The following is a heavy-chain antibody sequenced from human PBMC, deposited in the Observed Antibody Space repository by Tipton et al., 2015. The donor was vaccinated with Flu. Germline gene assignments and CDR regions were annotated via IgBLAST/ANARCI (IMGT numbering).Heavy chain of an antibody. CDR3: ARLGETLTTGFDY. D-gene: IGHD4-17*01. V-gene: IGHV3-38-3*01. J-gene: IGHJ4*02. Sequence: SLRLSCAASGFTVSSNEMSWVRQAPGKGLEWVSSISGGSTYYADSRKGRFTISRDNSKNTLHLQMNSLRAEDTAVYYCARLGETLTTGFDYWGQGTLVTVSS. CDR1: GFTVSSNE. CDR2: ISGGST.